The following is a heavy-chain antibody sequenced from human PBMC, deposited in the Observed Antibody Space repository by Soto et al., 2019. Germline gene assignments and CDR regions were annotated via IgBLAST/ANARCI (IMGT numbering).Heavy chain of an antibody. CDR3: ARVRITMVLGLQYNWFDP. J-gene: IGHJ5*02. D-gene: IGHD3-10*01. CDR1: GGTFSSYA. Sequence: QVQLVQSGAEVKKPGSSVKVSCKASGGTFSSYAISWVRQAPGQGLEWMGGIIPIFGTANYAQKFQGRVTITADESTSAAYMELSSLRSEDTAVYYCARVRITMVLGLQYNWFDPWGQGTLVTVSS. V-gene: IGHV1-69*01. CDR2: IIPIFGTA.